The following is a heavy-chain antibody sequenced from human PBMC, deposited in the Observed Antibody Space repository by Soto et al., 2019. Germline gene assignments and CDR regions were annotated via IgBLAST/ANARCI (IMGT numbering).Heavy chain of an antibody. CDR1: GYTFTGYF. CDR3: ARGGGTILAPLP. CDR2: INPNSGAT. V-gene: IGHV1-2*02. J-gene: IGHJ5*02. Sequence: ASVKVSCKASGYTFTGYFMHWVRQAPGQGLEWMGWINPNSGATKYAQKFQGRVTPSRDTSISTAYMESSGLRSDDTAVYYCARGGGTILAPLPWGQGTLVTVSS. D-gene: IGHD3-3*01.